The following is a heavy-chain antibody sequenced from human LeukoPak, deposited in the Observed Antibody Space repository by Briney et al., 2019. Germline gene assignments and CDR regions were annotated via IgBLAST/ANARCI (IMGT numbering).Heavy chain of an antibody. V-gene: IGHV3-64*01. CDR1: GVTFSRHA. J-gene: IGHJ3*02. Sequence: GSLRLSCAASGVTFSRHAMHWVRQTPGRGLEHVSAISSNGGSTYYAHSVKGRFTISRDNSKNSLYHHMGSLRAEDMAVYYCARDKGSAPRDAFDIWGQGTMVTVSS. CDR3: ARDKGSAPRDAFDI. CDR2: ISSNGGST. D-gene: IGHD6-19*01.